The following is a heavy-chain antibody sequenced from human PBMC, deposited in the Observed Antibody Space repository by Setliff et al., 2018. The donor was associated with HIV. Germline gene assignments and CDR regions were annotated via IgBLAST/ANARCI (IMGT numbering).Heavy chain of an antibody. D-gene: IGHD5-12*01. CDR1: GVSISSYY. CDR3: AKSSPSIGYISDH. J-gene: IGHJ4*02. CDR2: IFPGGAT. V-gene: IGHV4-59*03. Sequence: SETLSLTCSVSGVSISSYYWSWIRHSPGKGLEWIGIIFPGGATNYNPSLTSRVTISTDTSKNQFSLNVRSVTAADTAVYFCAKSSPSIGYISDHWGQGTLVTVSS.